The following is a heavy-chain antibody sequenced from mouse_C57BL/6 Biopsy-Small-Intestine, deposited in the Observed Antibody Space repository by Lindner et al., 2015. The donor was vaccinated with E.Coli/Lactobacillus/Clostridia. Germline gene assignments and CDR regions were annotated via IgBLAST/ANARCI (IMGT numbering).Heavy chain of an antibody. CDR3: ASGYYAMDY. J-gene: IGHJ4*01. CDR1: GFSLTSYA. V-gene: IGHV2-6*01. CDR2: IWGVGST. Sequence: VQLQESGPGLVAPSQSLSITYTVSGFSLTSYAISWVRQPPGKGLEWLGVIWGVGSTNYNSALKSRLSISKDNSKSQVFLKMNSLQTDDTAMYYCASGYYAMDYWGQGTSVTVSS.